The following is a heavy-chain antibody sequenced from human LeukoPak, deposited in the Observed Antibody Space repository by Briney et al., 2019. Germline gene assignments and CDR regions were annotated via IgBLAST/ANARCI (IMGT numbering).Heavy chain of an antibody. CDR2: INHSGST. CDR3: ARGPGTWYYY. CDR1: GGSFSGYY. V-gene: IGHV4-34*01. Sequence: KPSETLSLTCAVYGGSFSGYYWSWIRQPPGKGLEWIGEINHSGSTNCNPSLKSRVTISIDTSKNQFSLKLSSVTAADTALYYCARGPGTWYYYWGQGTLVTVSS. J-gene: IGHJ4*02. D-gene: IGHD6-13*01.